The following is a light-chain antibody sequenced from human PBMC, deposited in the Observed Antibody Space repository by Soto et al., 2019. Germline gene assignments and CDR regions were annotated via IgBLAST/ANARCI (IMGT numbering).Light chain of an antibody. Sequence: QSALTQPASVSGSPGQSITISCTGTSGDVGGYNYVSWYQLDPGKAPKLIIYDVSKRPSGVPDRFSGSKSGNTASLTISGLQAEDEADYYCCSYAGSYTWVFGTGTKLTVL. CDR2: DVS. J-gene: IGLJ1*01. CDR1: SGDVGGYNY. V-gene: IGLV2-11*01. CDR3: CSYAGSYTWV.